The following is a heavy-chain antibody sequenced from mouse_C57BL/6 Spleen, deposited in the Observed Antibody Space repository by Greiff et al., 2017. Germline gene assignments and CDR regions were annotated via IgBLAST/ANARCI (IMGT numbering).Heavy chain of an antibody. J-gene: IGHJ4*01. D-gene: IGHD2-4*01. CDR1: GYTFTGYY. V-gene: IGHV1-76*01. CDR2: IYPGSGNT. Sequence: QVQLQQSGAELVKPGASVKLSCKASGYTFTGYYINWVKQRPGQGLEWIGRIYPGSGNTYYNEKFKGKATLTAEKSSSTAYMQLSSLTSEDSAVYFCARDDYDVGDYYAMDYWGQGTSVTVSS. CDR3: ARDDYDVGDYYAMDY.